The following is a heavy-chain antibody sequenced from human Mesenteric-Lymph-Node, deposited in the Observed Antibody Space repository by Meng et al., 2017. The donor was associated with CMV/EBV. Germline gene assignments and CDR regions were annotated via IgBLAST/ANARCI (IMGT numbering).Heavy chain of an antibody. D-gene: IGHD3-9*01. Sequence: CKASGYNFATYAMNWVRQAPGQGLEWMGWINSNTGDPTYAQGFTGRFVFSLDTSVNTAYLQISSLKAEDTAVYYCARSPDILTGYYPYWGQGTLVTVSS. V-gene: IGHV7-4-1*02. CDR1: GYNFATYA. CDR3: ARSPDILTGYYPY. J-gene: IGHJ4*02. CDR2: INSNTGDP.